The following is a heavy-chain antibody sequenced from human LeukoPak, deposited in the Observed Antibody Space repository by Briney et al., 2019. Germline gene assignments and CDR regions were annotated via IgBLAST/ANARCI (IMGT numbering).Heavy chain of an antibody. V-gene: IGHV3-53*01. D-gene: IGHD3-10*01. Sequence: GGSLRLTCTVSGITVSGNYMNWVRQAPGKGLEWVSVIYNAGTTYYRDSVKGRFTISRDNSKNTLSLQLNNLRAEDTAVYYCARNDYYGSETYLHFDYWGQGTLVTVSS. CDR3: ARNDYYGSETYLHFDY. CDR2: IYNAGTT. J-gene: IGHJ4*02. CDR1: GITVSGNY.